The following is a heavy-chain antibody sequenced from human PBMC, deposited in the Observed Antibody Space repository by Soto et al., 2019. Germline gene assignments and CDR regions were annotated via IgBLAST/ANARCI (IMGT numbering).Heavy chain of an antibody. CDR2: IQSNSDKK. CDR1: GFTFSSYA. Sequence: LRLSCAGSGFTFSSYAMTWVRQAPGKGLEWVSSIQSNSDKKYYADSAKGRFTISRDNSKNTLYLQMNSLRAEDTAVYYCAQDWRAVSDGLAYCCQGPPFTVSS. J-gene: IGHJ4*02. D-gene: IGHD3-3*01. CDR3: AQDWRAVSDGLAY. V-gene: IGHV3-23*01.